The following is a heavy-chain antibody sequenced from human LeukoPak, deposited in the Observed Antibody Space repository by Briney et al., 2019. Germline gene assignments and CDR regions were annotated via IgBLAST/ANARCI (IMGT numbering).Heavy chain of an antibody. Sequence: PGGSLRLSCAASGFTFSSFWMSWVRQAPGKGLEWVAVISYDGSNKYYADSVKGRFTISRDNSKNTLYLQMNSLRAEDTAVYYCARDRAYDYYYDSSGGVYYYYGMDVWGQGTTVTVSS. J-gene: IGHJ6*02. D-gene: IGHD3-22*01. CDR2: ISYDGSNK. V-gene: IGHV3-30-3*01. CDR1: GFTFSSFW. CDR3: ARDRAYDYYYDSSGGVYYYYGMDV.